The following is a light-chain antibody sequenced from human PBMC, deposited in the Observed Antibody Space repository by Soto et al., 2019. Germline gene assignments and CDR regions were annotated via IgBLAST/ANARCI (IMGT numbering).Light chain of an antibody. V-gene: IGLV2-14*01. Sequence: QSALTQPASVSGSPGQSITISCTGTSSDVGGYNFVSWYQQHPGKAPKLIIYEVTDRPSGVSNRFSGSKSGSTASLTISGLQAEDEADYYCSSDTRRNTLAFGGGTKLTVL. J-gene: IGLJ2*01. CDR1: SSDVGGYNF. CDR2: EVT. CDR3: SSDTRRNTLA.